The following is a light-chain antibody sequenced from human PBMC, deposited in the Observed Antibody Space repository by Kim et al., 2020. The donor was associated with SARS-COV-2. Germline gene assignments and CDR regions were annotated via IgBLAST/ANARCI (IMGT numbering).Light chain of an antibody. V-gene: IGKV2-28*01. CDR1: QNLLRCKGYNC. Sequence: DIVMSQSPLSLPVTLGEPASISCRSSQNLLRCKGYNCLDWYLQKPGQSPQLLIYFGSNRASGVPDRFSGSGSGTDFTLKISRVEAEDVGVYYCMQALQPPLTFGQGTRLEIK. J-gene: IGKJ5*01. CDR2: FGS. CDR3: MQALQPPLT.